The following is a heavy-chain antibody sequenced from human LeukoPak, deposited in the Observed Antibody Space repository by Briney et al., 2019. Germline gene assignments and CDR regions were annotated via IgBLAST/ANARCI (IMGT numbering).Heavy chain of an antibody. V-gene: IGHV1-8*01. CDR3: TRTLVRGVFGMDV. J-gene: IGHJ6*02. CDR2: MNPDSGNT. D-gene: IGHD3-10*01. Sequence: ASVKVSCKASGYTFTTHDINWVRQAPGQGLECMGWMNPDSGNTGYAQRFQGRATMTGDSSRSTAYMELSSLTSEDTAVYYCTRTLVRGVFGMDVWGQGTTVTVSS. CDR1: GYTFTTHD.